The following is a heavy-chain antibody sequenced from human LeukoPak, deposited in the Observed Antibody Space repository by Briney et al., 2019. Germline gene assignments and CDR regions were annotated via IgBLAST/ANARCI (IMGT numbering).Heavy chain of an antibody. CDR3: ARTPSGSYYPIGLFFDY. CDR2: FDPEDGET. CDR1: GYTPPELS. D-gene: IGHD1-26*01. J-gene: IGHJ4*02. Sequence: ASVKVFFKVFGYTPPELSMHWVRQAPGKGLEWMGGFDPEDGETIYAQKFQGRVTMTEDTSTDTAYMELSSLRSEDTAVYYCARTPSGSYYPIGLFFDYWGQGTLVTVSS. V-gene: IGHV1-24*01.